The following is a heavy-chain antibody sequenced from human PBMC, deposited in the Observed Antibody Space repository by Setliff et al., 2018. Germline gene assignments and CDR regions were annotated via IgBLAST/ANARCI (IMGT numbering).Heavy chain of an antibody. D-gene: IGHD3-3*01. J-gene: IGHJ5*02. CDR3: ARAGPTVTFFRVLVISWWDP. CDR1: GDSISSGSYY. V-gene: IGHV4-61*09. Sequence: PSETLSLTCTVSGDSISSGSYYWTWIRQPAGKGLEWIGHFHTGGGTNYNRSLRSRVSISVDTSKNQFSLKLSSVTAADTATYYCARAGPTVTFFRVLVISWWDPWGQGSLVTVSS. CDR2: FHTGGGT.